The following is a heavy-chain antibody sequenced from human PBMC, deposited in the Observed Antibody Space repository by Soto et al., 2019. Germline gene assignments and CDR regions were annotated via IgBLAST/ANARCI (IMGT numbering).Heavy chain of an antibody. J-gene: IGHJ3*02. CDR3: ARAYSGSFARHAFDI. CDR1: GGSFSGYY. D-gene: IGHD1-26*01. CDR2: INHSGST. Sequence: SETLSLTCAVYGGSFSGYYWIWIRQPPGKGLEWIGEINHSGSTNYNPSLKSRVTISVDTSKNQFSLKLSSVTAADTAVYYCARAYSGSFARHAFDIWGQGTMVTVSS. V-gene: IGHV4-34*01.